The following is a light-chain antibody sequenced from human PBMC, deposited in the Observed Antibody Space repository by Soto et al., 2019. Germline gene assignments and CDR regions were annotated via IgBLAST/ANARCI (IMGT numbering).Light chain of an antibody. J-gene: IGLJ1*01. Sequence: SYELTQPPSVSVAPGQTARITCGGTNIGSKSVHWYQQKPGQAPVLVVYDDSDRPSGIPERFSGSNSGNTATLTISRVEAGDEADYYCQVWDSSSDHYGFGTGTKLT. CDR3: QVWDSSSDHYG. CDR2: DDS. V-gene: IGLV3-21*02. CDR1: NIGSKS.